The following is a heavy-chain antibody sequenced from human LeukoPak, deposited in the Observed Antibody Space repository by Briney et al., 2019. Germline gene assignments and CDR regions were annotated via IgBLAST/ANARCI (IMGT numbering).Heavy chain of an antibody. J-gene: IGHJ4*02. D-gene: IGHD7-27*01. V-gene: IGHV3-7*01. CDR3: ARADWGSIDY. CDR2: IRPDANDG. CDR1: GFTFSHYW. Sequence: GGSLRPSCAASGFTFSHYWMTWVRQAPGKGLEWVAIIRPDANDGSYVDSVKGRFTISRDNARNSLYLQLNSLRAEDTAVYFCARADWGSIDYWGQGALVTVSS.